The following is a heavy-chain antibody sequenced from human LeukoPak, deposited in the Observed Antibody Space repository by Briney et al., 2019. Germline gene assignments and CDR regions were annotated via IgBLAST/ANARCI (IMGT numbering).Heavy chain of an antibody. CDR3: ASPGFNYGDYPEWFDP. Sequence: TSQTLSLTCTVSGGSVSSGTYYWNWIRQPAEKGLEWIGRMYTSGRTNYNPSLKSRVTISVDTSKNQFSLKLTSVTAADTAVYYCASPGFNYGDYPEWFDPWGQGTLVTVSS. D-gene: IGHD4-17*01. CDR1: GGSVSSGTYY. V-gene: IGHV4-61*02. CDR2: MYTSGRT. J-gene: IGHJ5*02.